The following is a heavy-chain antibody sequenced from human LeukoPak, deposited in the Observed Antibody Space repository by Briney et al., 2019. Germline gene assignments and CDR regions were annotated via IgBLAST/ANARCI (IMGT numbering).Heavy chain of an antibody. CDR2: ISGSGGST. Sequence: GGSLRLSCAASGFTFSSYAMSWVRQAPGKGLEWVSAISGSGGSTYYADSVKGRFTISRDNSKNTLYLQMNSLRAEDTAVYYCAKSLPNYDDSSGYSGFDYWGQGTLVTVSS. J-gene: IGHJ4*02. CDR1: GFTFSSYA. D-gene: IGHD3-22*01. V-gene: IGHV3-23*01. CDR3: AKSLPNYDDSSGYSGFDY.